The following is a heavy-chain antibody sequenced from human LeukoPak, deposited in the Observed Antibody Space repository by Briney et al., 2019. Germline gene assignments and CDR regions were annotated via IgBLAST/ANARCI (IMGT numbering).Heavy chain of an antibody. CDR3: ARAPTTRGSYDAFDI. CDR2: IYSGGNT. D-gene: IGHD1-26*01. V-gene: IGHV3-53*04. Sequence: GGSLRLSCAASGFSVTSNYMTWVRQAPGKGLEWVSVIYSGGNTYYADSVKGRFTISRHSSKNLVYLQMDSLRPEDTAVYYCARAPTTRGSYDAFDIWGQGTMVTVSS. J-gene: IGHJ3*02. CDR1: GFSVTSNY.